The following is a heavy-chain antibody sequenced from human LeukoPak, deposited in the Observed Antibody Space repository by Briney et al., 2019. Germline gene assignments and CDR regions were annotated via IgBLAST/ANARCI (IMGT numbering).Heavy chain of an antibody. CDR3: ASTVITEDDAFDI. D-gene: IGHD3-22*01. CDR1: GGSFSGYY. CDR2: INHSGST. V-gene: IGHV4-34*01. J-gene: IGHJ3*02. Sequence: SETLSLTCAVYGGSFSGYYWSWVRQPPGKGLEWIGEINHSGSTNYNPSLKSRVTISVDPSKNQFSLKLSSVTAADTAVYYCASTVITEDDAFDIWGQGTMVTVSS.